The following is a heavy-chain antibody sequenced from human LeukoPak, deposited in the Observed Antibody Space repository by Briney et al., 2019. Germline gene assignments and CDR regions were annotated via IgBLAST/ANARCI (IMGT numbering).Heavy chain of an antibody. CDR1: GFTFGSYS. J-gene: IGHJ4*02. Sequence: GGSLRLSCAASGFTFGSYSMNWVRQAPGKGLEWVSSISHGSSYIYYADSVKGRFTISRDNAENSLYLQMNSLRAEDTAVYYCARGPKYIASTGPHYFDYWGQGTLVTVSS. D-gene: IGHD1-1*01. V-gene: IGHV3-21*01. CDR2: ISHGSSYI. CDR3: ARGPKYIASTGPHYFDY.